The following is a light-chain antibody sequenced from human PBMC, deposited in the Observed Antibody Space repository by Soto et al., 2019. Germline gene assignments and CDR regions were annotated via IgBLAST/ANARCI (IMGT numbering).Light chain of an antibody. J-gene: IGLJ2*01. CDR1: SSNIGSNT. Sequence: QLVLTQAPSASGTPGQRVTITCSGSSSNIGSNTVNWYQQLPGTAPKLLIYSNNQRPSGVPDRFSGSKSGTSASLAISGLQSADEADYYCAAWDDSLNGVVFGGGTKLTVL. CDR3: AAWDDSLNGVV. V-gene: IGLV1-44*01. CDR2: SNN.